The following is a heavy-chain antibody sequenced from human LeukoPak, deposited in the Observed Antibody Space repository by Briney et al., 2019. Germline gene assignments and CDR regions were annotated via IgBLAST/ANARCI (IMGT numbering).Heavy chain of an antibody. V-gene: IGHV3-23*01. CDR2: ISGSGDRT. J-gene: IGHJ4*02. CDR1: GFTFSTYA. Sequence: GGSLRLSCAASGFTFSTYAMSWVRQAPGKGLEWVSGISGSGDRTDYADSVKGRFTISRDNSKNTLYVQMNSLRAEDTAVYYCAGTYYYDSSGYSYEYWGQGTLVTVSS. D-gene: IGHD3-22*01. CDR3: AGTYYYDSSGYSYEY.